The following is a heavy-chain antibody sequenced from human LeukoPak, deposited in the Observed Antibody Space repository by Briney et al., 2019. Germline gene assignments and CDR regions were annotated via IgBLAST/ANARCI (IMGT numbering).Heavy chain of an antibody. J-gene: IGHJ4*02. CDR3: ARDLYDYGSY. Sequence: PGGSLRLSCAASGFTVSSTYMSWVRQAPGKGLEWVSVIYSGGTTYYADSVKGRFTISRDNSKNTLYLQMNSLRTEDTAAYYCARDLYDYGSYWGQGTLVTVSS. CDR1: GFTVSSTY. V-gene: IGHV3-66*01. CDR2: IYSGGTT. D-gene: IGHD4/OR15-4a*01.